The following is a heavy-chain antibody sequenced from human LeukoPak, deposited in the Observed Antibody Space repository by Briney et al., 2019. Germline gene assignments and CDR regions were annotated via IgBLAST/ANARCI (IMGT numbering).Heavy chain of an antibody. J-gene: IGHJ4*02. Sequence: SVKVSCKASGGTFSSYAISWVRQAPGQGLEWMGGIIPIFGTANYAQKFQGRVTITADESTSTAYMELSSLKTEDTAVYYCAAAPHDNWAELDYWGQGALVTVSS. CDR2: IIPIFGTA. D-gene: IGHD1-1*01. CDR1: GGTFSSYA. V-gene: IGHV1-69*13. CDR3: AAAPHDNWAELDY.